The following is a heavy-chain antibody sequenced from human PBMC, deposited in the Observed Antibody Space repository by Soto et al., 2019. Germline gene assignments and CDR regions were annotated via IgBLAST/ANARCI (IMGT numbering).Heavy chain of an antibody. D-gene: IGHD6-13*01. CDR1: GFTFSSYA. CDR2: ISSNGDST. J-gene: IGHJ4*02. CDR3: ARAVSHLSSYIDY. Sequence: GGSLRLSCAASGFTFSSYAMHWVRQAPGKGLEYVSAISSNGDSTYYANSVKGRFTISRDNSKNTLYLQMGSLRAEDMAVYFCARAVSHLSSYIDYWGQGTLVTDS. V-gene: IGHV3-64*01.